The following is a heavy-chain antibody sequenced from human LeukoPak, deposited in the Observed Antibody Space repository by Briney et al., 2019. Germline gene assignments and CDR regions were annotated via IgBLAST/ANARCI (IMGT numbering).Heavy chain of an antibody. V-gene: IGHV3-23*01. CDR2: ISGFNT. D-gene: IGHD2-2*01. CDR3: VKDVCTSPRCLLYSDS. Sequence: GGSLRLSCRTSGFAFNNYAMNWVRQPPGKGLEWVSGISGFNTYYADSVNGRFTISRDNCKNVLYLQMNRLRVEDTAVYYCVKDVCTSPRCLLYSDSWGQGALVTVSS. J-gene: IGHJ4*02. CDR1: GFAFNNYA.